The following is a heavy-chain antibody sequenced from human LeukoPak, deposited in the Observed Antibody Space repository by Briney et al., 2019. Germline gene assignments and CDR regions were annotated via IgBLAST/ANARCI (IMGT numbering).Heavy chain of an antibody. CDR3: ARAHYYDSSGYRYYFDY. V-gene: IGHV1-69*13. J-gene: IGHJ4*02. CDR1: GGTFSSYA. CDR2: VIPIFGTA. Sequence: SVKVSCKASGGTFSSYAISWVRQAPGQGLEWMGGVIPIFGTANYAQKFQGRVTITADESTSTAYMELSSLRSEDTAVYYCARAHYYDSSGYRYYFDYWGQGTLVTVSS. D-gene: IGHD3-22*01.